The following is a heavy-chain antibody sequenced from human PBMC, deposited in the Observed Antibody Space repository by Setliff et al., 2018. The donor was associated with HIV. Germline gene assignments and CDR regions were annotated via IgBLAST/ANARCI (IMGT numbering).Heavy chain of an antibody. Sequence: SETLSLTCTVSGGSISSGGYYWSWIRQHPGKGLEWIGYIYYSGSTYYNPSLKSRVTISIDTSKNQFSLKLSSVTAADTAVYYCARRQQLWLLYAFDIWGQGTMVTVS. CDR1: GGSISSGGYY. J-gene: IGHJ3*02. CDR3: ARRQQLWLLYAFDI. V-gene: IGHV4-31*03. D-gene: IGHD5-18*01. CDR2: IYYSGST.